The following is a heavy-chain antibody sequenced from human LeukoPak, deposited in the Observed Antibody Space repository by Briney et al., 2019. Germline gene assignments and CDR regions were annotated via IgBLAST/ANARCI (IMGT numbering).Heavy chain of an antibody. V-gene: IGHV1-69*13. Sequence: ASVKVSCKASGYTFTGYYMHWVRQAPGQGLEWMGGIIPIFGTANYAQKFQGRVTITADESTSTAYMELSSLRSEDTAVYYCARGDGDCVWGSYRSNWFDPWGQGTLVTVSS. CDR1: GYTFTGYY. CDR3: ARGDGDCVWGSYRSNWFDP. D-gene: IGHD3-16*02. J-gene: IGHJ5*02. CDR2: IIPIFGTA.